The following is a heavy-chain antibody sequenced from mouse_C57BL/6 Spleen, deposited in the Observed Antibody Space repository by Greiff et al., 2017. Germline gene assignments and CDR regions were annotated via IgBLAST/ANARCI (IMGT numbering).Heavy chain of an antibody. Sequence: EVQGVESGGGLVKPGGSLKLSCAASGFTFSSYTMSWVRQTPEKRLEWVATISGGGGNTYYPDSVKGRFTISRDNAKNTLYLQMSSLRSEDTALYYCARFYDGYYSSYAMDYWGQGTSVTVSS. D-gene: IGHD2-3*01. V-gene: IGHV5-9*01. CDR2: ISGGGGNT. CDR3: ARFYDGYYSSYAMDY. J-gene: IGHJ4*01. CDR1: GFTFSSYT.